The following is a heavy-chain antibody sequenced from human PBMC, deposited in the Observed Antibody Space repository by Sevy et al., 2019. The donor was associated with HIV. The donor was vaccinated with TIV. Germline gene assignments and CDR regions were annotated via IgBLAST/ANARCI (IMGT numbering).Heavy chain of an antibody. V-gene: IGHV3-21*01. Sequence: GGSLRLSCAASGFTFSIYSMNWVRQAPGKGLEWVSSISSSSNYIYYADSVKGRFTISRDNAKNSLYLQMNSVRAEDTAVYYYARDGARITMVQGVMAYYHGMDVWGQGTTVTVSS. CDR1: GFTFSIYS. CDR3: ARDGARITMVQGVMAYYHGMDV. CDR2: ISSSSNYI. D-gene: IGHD3-10*01. J-gene: IGHJ6*02.